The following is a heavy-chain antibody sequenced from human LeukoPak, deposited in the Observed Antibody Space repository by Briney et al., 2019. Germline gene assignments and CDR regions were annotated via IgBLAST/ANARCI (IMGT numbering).Heavy chain of an antibody. V-gene: IGHV4-59*01. Sequence: PSETLSVTCTVSGVSISSYYWSWIRQPPGKGLEWIGYIYYSGSTNYNPSLKSRVTISVDTSKNQFSLKLSSVTAADTAVYYCARRPERWLFRNAFDIWGQGTMVTVSS. J-gene: IGHJ3*02. CDR3: ARRPERWLFRNAFDI. CDR2: IYYSGST. CDR1: GVSISSYY. D-gene: IGHD5-24*01.